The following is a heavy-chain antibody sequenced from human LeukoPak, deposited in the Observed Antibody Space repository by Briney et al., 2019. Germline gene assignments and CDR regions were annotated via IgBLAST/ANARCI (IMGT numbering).Heavy chain of an antibody. CDR3: ARDYGDDRRAYDI. J-gene: IGHJ3*02. V-gene: IGHV3-74*01. D-gene: IGHD4-17*01. CDR1: GFTFSTYW. Sequence: QPGGSLRLSCAGSGFTFSTYWIRWVRQAPGKGLVWVSRINTDGTSTLYEDSVKGRFTISRDNAKSTVYLQMSSLRAEDTAVYYCARDYGDDRRAYDIWGQGTMVTVSS. CDR2: INTDGTST.